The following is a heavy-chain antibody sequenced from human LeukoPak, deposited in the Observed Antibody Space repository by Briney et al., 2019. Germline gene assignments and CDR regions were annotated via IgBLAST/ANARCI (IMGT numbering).Heavy chain of an antibody. V-gene: IGHV3-21*01. Sequence: PGGSLGLSXAASGFTFSSYSMNWVRQAPGKGLEWVSSISSSSSYIYYVDSVKGRFTISRDNAKNSLYLQMNSLRAEDTAVYYCARDLSSTRIFDYWGQGTLVTVSS. CDR3: ARDLSSTRIFDY. CDR2: ISSSSSYI. CDR1: GFTFSSYS. D-gene: IGHD2-2*01. J-gene: IGHJ4*02.